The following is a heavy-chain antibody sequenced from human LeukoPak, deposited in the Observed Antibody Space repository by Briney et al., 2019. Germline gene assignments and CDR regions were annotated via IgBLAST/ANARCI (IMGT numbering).Heavy chain of an antibody. CDR1: GYTFTGYY. CDR3: ASTPNIVVVPAAPFDY. D-gene: IGHD2-2*01. J-gene: IGHJ4*02. V-gene: IGHV1-2*02. Sequence: ASVKVSCKASGYTFTGYYMHWVRQAPGQGLEWMGWINPNSGGTNYAQKFQGRVTMTRDTSISTAYMELSRLRSDDTAVYYCASTPNIVVVPAAPFDYWGQGTLVTVSS. CDR2: INPNSGGT.